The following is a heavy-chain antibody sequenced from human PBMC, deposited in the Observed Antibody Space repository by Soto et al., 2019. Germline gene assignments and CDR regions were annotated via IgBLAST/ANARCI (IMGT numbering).Heavy chain of an antibody. V-gene: IGHV4-34*01. Sequence: SETLSLTCAVYGGSFSGYYWSWIRQPPGKGLEWIGEINHSGSTNYNPSLKSRVTISVDTSKNQFSLKLSSVTAADTAVYYCAGSIVATINLWGQGTTVTVFS. D-gene: IGHD5-12*01. CDR1: GGSFSGYY. J-gene: IGHJ6*02. CDR3: AGSIVATINL. CDR2: INHSGST.